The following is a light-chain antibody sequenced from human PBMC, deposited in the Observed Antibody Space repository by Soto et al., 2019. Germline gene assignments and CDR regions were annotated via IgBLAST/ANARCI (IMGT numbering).Light chain of an antibody. CDR1: QSVNNY. CDR2: DTS. CDR3: QQRNNWPT. Sequence: EIVLTQSPATLSLSPGARATLSCRASQSVNNYLAWYQQKPGQAPRPLIYDTSNRATGIPARFSGSGSGTDFTLTVSSLEPEDFAVYYCQQRNNWPTFGGGTRVEIK. J-gene: IGKJ4*01. V-gene: IGKV3-11*01.